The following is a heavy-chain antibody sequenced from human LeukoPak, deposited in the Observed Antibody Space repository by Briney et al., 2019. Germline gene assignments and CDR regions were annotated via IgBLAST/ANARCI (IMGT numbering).Heavy chain of an antibody. Sequence: GGSLRLSCAASGFTVSVNYMSWVRQAPGKGLEWVSAISGPAGSWDYADSVKGRFTISRDNSKNTLFLQMNSLRAEDTAIYYCAKKVGLVSAPLYYFDVWGQGTLVTVSS. CDR3: AKKVGLVSAPLYYFDV. V-gene: IGHV3-23*01. CDR2: ISGPAGSW. CDR1: GFTVSVNY. D-gene: IGHD5/OR15-5a*01. J-gene: IGHJ4*02.